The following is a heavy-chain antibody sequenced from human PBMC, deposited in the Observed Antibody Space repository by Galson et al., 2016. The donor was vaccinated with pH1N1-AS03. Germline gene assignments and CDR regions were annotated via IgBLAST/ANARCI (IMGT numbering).Heavy chain of an antibody. J-gene: IGHJ6*02. CDR1: GFSLSTGGMR. CDR2: IDWDDGT. D-gene: IGHD5-24*01. V-gene: IGHV2-70*04. CDR3: ARTLNYNTGLDV. Sequence: PALVKPTQTLTLTCTVSGFSLSTGGMRVSWIRQPPGKALEWLGRIDWDDGTFYSTSLKTRLTISKDTSKNQVVLTTTNMDPVDTGTYYCARTLNYNTGLDVWGPGATVTVSS.